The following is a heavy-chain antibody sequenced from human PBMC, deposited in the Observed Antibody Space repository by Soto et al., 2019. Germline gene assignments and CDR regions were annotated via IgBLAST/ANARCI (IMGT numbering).Heavy chain of an antibody. V-gene: IGHV1-18*01. J-gene: IGHJ4*02. Sequence: XVKVSCKASGYTFTSYAISGVRQAPGQGLEWMGWISAYNGNTNYAQKFQGRVTMTTDTSTSTAYMDMRSLRSDDTAVYYCARDAPPADYWGQGTLVTVSS. CDR1: GYTFTSYA. CDR3: ARDAPPADY. CDR2: ISAYNGNT.